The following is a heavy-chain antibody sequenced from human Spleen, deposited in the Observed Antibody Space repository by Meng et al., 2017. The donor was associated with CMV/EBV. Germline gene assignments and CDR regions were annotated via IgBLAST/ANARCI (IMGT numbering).Heavy chain of an antibody. J-gene: IGHJ6*02. V-gene: IGHV3-53*05. Sequence: GESLKISCAASGFIVSDNYMTWVRQAPGKGLEWVSVIYSGGSTYYADSVKGRFTVSRDNSKNTLYLQMNSLRAEDTAVYYCARAGGLDYYYYGMDVWGQGTTVTVSS. D-gene: IGHD3-10*01. CDR2: IYSGGST. CDR3: ARAGGLDYYYYGMDV. CDR1: GFIVSDNY.